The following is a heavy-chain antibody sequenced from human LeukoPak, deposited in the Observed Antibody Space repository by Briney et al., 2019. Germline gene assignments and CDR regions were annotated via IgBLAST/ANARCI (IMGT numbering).Heavy chain of an antibody. V-gene: IGHV4-31*03. J-gene: IGHJ3*02. CDR3: ARDRSEYGSTAFDI. CDR1: GGSISSGGYY. D-gene: IGHD2-2*01. CDR2: IYYSGST. Sequence: SQTLSLTCTVSGGSISSGGYYWSWIRQHPGKGLEWIGYIYYSGSTYYNPSLKSRVTISVDTSKNQFSLKLSSVTAADTAVYYCARDRSEYGSTAFDIWGQGTMVTVSS.